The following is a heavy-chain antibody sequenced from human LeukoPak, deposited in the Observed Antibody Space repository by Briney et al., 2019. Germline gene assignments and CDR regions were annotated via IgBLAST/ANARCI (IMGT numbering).Heavy chain of an antibody. J-gene: IGHJ5*02. V-gene: IGHV1-2*02. CDR2: INPNSGGT. CDR1: GYTFTGYY. D-gene: IGHD6-6*01. CDR3: ARGLRIAARPWFDP. Sequence: GASVKVSCKASGYTFTGYYMHWVRQAPGQGLEWMGWINPNSGGTNYAQKFQGRVTMTRDTSISTAYMELSRLRSDDAAVYYCARGLRIAARPWFDPWGQGTLVTVSS.